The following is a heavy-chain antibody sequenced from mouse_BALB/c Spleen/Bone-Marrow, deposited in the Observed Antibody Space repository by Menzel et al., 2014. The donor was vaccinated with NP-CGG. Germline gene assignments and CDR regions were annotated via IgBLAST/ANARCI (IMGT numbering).Heavy chain of an antibody. CDR1: GFTFTDYY. D-gene: IGHD1-2*01. CDR2: IRNKANGYTT. CDR3: TRDIGRLLFDF. Sequence: EVKEVESGGGLVQPGGSLRLSCATSGFTFTDYYMNWVRQPPGKALEWLGFIRNKANGYTTEYSASVKGRFTISRDNSQSILYLQMNPLRAEDSATYYCTRDIGRLLFDFWGQGTTLTVSS. J-gene: IGHJ2*01. V-gene: IGHV7-3*02.